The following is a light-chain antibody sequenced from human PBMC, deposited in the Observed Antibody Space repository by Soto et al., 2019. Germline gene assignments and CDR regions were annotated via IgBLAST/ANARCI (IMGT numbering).Light chain of an antibody. J-gene: IGLJ1*01. Sequence: QSVLTQPRSVSGSPGQSVTISCSGTSSDVGGYNYVSWYQHHPGKAPKFIMSHVSERPSGVPDRFSGSKSGNTAYLTISGLQAEDEADYYCLSYAGSNTFYVFGTGTKLTVL. CDR2: HVS. V-gene: IGLV2-11*01. CDR1: SSDVGGYNY. CDR3: LSYAGSNTFYV.